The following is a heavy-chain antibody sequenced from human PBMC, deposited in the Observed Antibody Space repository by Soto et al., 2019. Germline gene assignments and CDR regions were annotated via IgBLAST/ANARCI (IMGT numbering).Heavy chain of an antibody. D-gene: IGHD4-17*01. V-gene: IGHV1-46*03. CDR2: INPNGGTT. J-gene: IGHJ4*02. Sequence: QVQLVQSGAEGRKPGASVKVSCKAFGYTFTLYYIHWVRQAPGQGLEWMGIINPNGGTTSYSEKFQGRVHMTRDTSTSTGYMELSLLRSEDTAVYYCARGYGDYGGRFDFCGQGTLGTGSS. CDR1: GYTFTLYY. CDR3: ARGYGDYGGRFDF.